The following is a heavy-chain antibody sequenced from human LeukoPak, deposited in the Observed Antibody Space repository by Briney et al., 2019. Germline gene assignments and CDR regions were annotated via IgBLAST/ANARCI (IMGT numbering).Heavy chain of an antibody. CDR3: ATLKGYCSGGSCYYFDY. CDR1: GGSIDSSSYY. V-gene: IGHV4-39*01. CDR2: IYYSGST. D-gene: IGHD2-15*01. Sequence: SETLSLTCTVSGGSIDSSSYYWGWVRQPPGKGLEWIGSIYYSGSTYYNPSLKSRVTISVDTSKNQYSLKLSSVTAADTAVYYCATLKGYCSGGSCYYFDYWGQGTLVTVSS. J-gene: IGHJ4*02.